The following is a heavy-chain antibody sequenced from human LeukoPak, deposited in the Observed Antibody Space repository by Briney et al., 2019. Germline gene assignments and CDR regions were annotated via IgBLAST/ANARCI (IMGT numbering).Heavy chain of an antibody. Sequence: GGTLRLSCAASGFTFSSYGMSWVRQAPGKGLEWVSAISGSGGSTDYADSVKGRFTISRDNSKNTLYLQMNSLRAEDTAVYYCAKDPDSGSYYYWGQGTLVTVSS. CDR3: AKDPDSGSYYY. CDR1: GFTFSSYG. J-gene: IGHJ4*02. V-gene: IGHV3-23*01. CDR2: ISGSGGST. D-gene: IGHD3-10*01.